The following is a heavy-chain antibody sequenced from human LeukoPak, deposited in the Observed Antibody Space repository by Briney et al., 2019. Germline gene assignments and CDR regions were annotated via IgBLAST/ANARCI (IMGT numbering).Heavy chain of an antibody. D-gene: IGHD6-13*01. J-gene: IGHJ5*02. V-gene: IGHV3-48*03. CDR3: ARIYSSSWSGLYNWFDP. CDR1: GFTFSSYE. CDR2: ISSSGSTI. Sequence: GGSLRLSCAASGFTFSSYEMNWVRQAPGKGLEGVSYISSSGSTIYYADSVKGRFTISRDNAKDSLYLQMNSLRAEDTAVYYCARIYSSSWSGLYNWFDPWGQGTLVTVSS.